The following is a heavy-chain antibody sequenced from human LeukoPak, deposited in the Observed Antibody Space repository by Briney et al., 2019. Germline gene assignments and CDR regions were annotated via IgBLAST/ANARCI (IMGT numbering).Heavy chain of an antibody. V-gene: IGHV3-48*03. J-gene: IGHJ6*03. CDR1: GFTFSSYE. D-gene: IGHD4-17*01. CDR3: ARVDGDYDYYYYMDV. Sequence: GGSLRLSCAASGFTFSSYEMNWVRQAPGKGLEWVSYISSSGSTIYYADSVKGRFTISRDNAKKSLYLQMNSLRAEDTAVYYCARVDGDYDYYYYMDVWGKGTTVTVSS. CDR2: ISSSGSTI.